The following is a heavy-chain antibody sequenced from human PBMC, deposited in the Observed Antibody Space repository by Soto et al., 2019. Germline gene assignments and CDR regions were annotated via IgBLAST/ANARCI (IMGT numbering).Heavy chain of an antibody. CDR2: IGGGGGYT. CDR3: ARDLPPDDY. CDR1: GFTFSSYS. V-gene: IGHV3-23*01. J-gene: IGHJ4*02. Sequence: PGGSLRLSCAASGFTFSSYSMSWVRQAPGKGLEWVSAIGGGGGYTYYADFVKGRFTISRDNSKNTLYLQMNSLRAEDTAVYYCARDLPPDDYWGQGTLVTVSS.